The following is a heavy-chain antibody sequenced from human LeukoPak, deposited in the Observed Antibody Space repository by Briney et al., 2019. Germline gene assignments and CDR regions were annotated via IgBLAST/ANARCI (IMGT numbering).Heavy chain of an antibody. CDR3: ARGHWGSGSYDVDY. CDR1: GYTFTSYD. D-gene: IGHD3-10*01. J-gene: IGHJ4*02. CDR2: MNPNSGNT. Sequence: ASVKVSCKASGYTFTSYDINWVRQATGQGLEWMGWMNPNSGNTGYAQKFQGRVTMTRNTSISTAYMELSSLRSEDTAVYYCARGHWGSGSYDVDYWGQGTLVTVSS. V-gene: IGHV1-8*01.